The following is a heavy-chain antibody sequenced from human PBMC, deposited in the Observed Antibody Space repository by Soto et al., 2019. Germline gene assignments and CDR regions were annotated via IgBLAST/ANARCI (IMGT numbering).Heavy chain of an antibody. V-gene: IGHV1-69*13. CDR3: ARGRTVEMATIHDY. D-gene: IGHD5-12*01. CDR2: IITINCTA. Sequence: GASVKVSCKASGYTFTRYGIGWARQAPGQGLEWMGGIITINCTANYAQKFQGRVTITADESTSTAYMELSSLRSEDTAVYYCARGRTVEMATIHDYWGQGTLVTVSS. CDR1: GYTFTRYG. J-gene: IGHJ4*02.